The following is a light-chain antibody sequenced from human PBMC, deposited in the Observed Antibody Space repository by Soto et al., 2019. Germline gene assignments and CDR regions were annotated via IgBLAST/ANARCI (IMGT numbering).Light chain of an antibody. CDR1: SSDVGADNY. CDR3: VSYTTSSTLEVV. Sequence: QSALTQPASVSGSPGQSITISCTGTSSDVGADNYVSWYQQHPGKAPKLMMYEVTNRPAGVSNRSAGSKSGNTASLTISGLQAEDEAKDYGVSYTTSSTLEVVFGGGTKVTVL. V-gene: IGLV2-14*01. J-gene: IGLJ2*01. CDR2: EVT.